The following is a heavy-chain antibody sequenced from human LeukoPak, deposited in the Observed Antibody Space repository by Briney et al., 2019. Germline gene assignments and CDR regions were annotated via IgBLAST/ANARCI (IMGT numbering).Heavy chain of an antibody. V-gene: IGHV3-48*03. J-gene: IGHJ4*02. D-gene: IGHD3-10*01. CDR3: ARDESIRWFGRRFDY. CDR1: GFTFSSYE. Sequence: GGSLRLSCAASGFTFSSYEMNWVRQAPGKGLEWVSYISSSGSTIYYADSVKGRFTISRDNAKNSLYLQMNSLRAEDTAVYYCARDESIRWFGRRFDYWGQGTLSPSPQ. CDR2: ISSSGSTI.